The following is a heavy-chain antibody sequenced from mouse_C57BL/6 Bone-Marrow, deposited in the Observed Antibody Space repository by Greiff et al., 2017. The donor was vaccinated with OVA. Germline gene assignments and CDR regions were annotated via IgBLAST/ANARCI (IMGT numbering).Heavy chain of an antibody. D-gene: IGHD4-1*01. Sequence: QVQLQQSGAELVRPGASVTLSCKASGYTFTDYEMHWVKQTPVHGLEWIGAIDPETGGTAYNQKFKGKAILTADKSSSTAYMELRSLTSEDSAVYYCTRAAYWDGDYWGQGTTLTVSS. J-gene: IGHJ2*01. CDR3: TRAAYWDGDY. CDR2: IDPETGGT. CDR1: GYTFTDYE. V-gene: IGHV1-15*01.